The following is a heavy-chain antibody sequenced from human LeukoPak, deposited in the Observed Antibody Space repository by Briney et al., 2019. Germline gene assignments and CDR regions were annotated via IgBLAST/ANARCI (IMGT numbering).Heavy chain of an antibody. CDR3: ARVAMSDSSGYCDY. V-gene: IGHV3-7*01. CDR1: GFTFSSYW. CDR2: IKQDGSEK. Sequence: GGSLRLSCAASGFTFSSYWMSWVRQAPGKGLEWVANIKQDGSEKYYVDSVKGRFTVSRDNPKNTVYLHMNSVRAEDTAVYYCARVAMSDSSGYCDYWGQGTLVTVSS. D-gene: IGHD3-22*01. J-gene: IGHJ4*02.